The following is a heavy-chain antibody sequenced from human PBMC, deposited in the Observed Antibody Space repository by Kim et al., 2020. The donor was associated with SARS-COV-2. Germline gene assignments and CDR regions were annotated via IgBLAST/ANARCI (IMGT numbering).Heavy chain of an antibody. Sequence: GGSLRLSCAASGFTFSSYAMHWVRQAPGKGLEWVAVISYDGSNKYYADSVKGRFTISRDNSKNTLYLQMNSLRAEDTAVYYCARAAVAGARRGWFDPWGQGTLVTVSS. CDR2: ISYDGSNK. CDR1: GFTFSSYA. V-gene: IGHV3-30*04. D-gene: IGHD6-19*01. CDR3: ARAAVAGARRGWFDP. J-gene: IGHJ5*02.